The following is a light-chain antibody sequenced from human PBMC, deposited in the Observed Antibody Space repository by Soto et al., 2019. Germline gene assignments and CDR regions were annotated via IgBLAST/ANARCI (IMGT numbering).Light chain of an antibody. CDR1: SGHSSNI. CDR3: ETGDSNTLV. J-gene: IGLJ3*02. Sequence: QPVLTQSSSASASLGSSVKLTCTLSSGHSSNIIAWHQQQPGKAPRYLMKVEGSGSYNKGSGVPDRFSGSSSGADRYLTISNLQFEDEADYYCETGDSNTLVFGGGTKLTVL. CDR2: VEGSGSY. V-gene: IGLV4-60*02.